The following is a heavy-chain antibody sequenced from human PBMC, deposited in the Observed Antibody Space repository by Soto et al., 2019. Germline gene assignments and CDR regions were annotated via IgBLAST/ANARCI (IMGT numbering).Heavy chain of an antibody. D-gene: IGHD1-26*01. CDR2: IYFDGSNK. J-gene: IGHJ3*01. V-gene: IGHV3-33*01. Sequence: QVQLVESGGGVVQPGRSPRLSCAASGFTFSSYGMHWVRQAPGKGLEWVALIYFDGSNKYYADSVKGRFTISRDNSKNMLYLQMNSLRVEDTAVYYCARDRESESYYLLTYDAFNVWGQGTKVTVSS. CDR3: ARDRESESYYLLTYDAFNV. CDR1: GFTFSSYG.